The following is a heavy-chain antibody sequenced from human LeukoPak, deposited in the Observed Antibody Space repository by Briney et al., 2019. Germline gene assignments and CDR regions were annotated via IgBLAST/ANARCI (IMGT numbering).Heavy chain of an antibody. CDR1: GGSISSGGYY. Sequence: SQTLSLTCTVSGGSISSGGYYWSWIRQHPGKGLEWIGYIYYSGSTYYNPSLKSRVTISVDTSKNQFSLKPSSVTAADTAVYYCARGSAGPKGYCSGGSCRMYYFDYWGQGTLVTVSS. CDR2: IYYSGST. CDR3: ARGSAGPKGYCSGGSCRMYYFDY. J-gene: IGHJ4*02. D-gene: IGHD2-15*01. V-gene: IGHV4-31*03.